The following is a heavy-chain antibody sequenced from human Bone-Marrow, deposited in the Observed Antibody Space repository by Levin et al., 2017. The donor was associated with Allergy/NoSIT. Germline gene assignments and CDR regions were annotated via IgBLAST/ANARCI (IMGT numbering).Heavy chain of an antibody. V-gene: IGHV4-34*01. J-gene: IGHJ4*02. CDR1: GGSFSGYY. CDR3: ARVNYEQQRKEYYFDY. D-gene: IGHD6-13*01. Sequence: KASETLSLTCAVYGGSFSGYYWSWIRQPPGKGLEWIGEINHSGSTNYNPSLKSRVTISVDTSKNQFSLKLSSVTAADTAVYYCARVNYEQQRKEYYFDYWGQGTLVTVSS. CDR2: INHSGST.